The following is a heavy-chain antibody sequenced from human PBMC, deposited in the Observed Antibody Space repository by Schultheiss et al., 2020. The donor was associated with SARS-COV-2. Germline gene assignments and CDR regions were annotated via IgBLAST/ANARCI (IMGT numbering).Heavy chain of an antibody. V-gene: IGHV3-7*03. Sequence: GGSLRLSCAASGFTFSGYWMSWVRQAPGKGLEWVANIEQDGSEKYYVDSVKGRFTVSRDNAKNSLFLQMNSLRAEDTAVYYCARGRVCNDYWGQGTLVTVSS. D-gene: IGHD2-8*01. CDR3: ARGRVCNDY. J-gene: IGHJ4*02. CDR2: IEQDGSEK. CDR1: GFTFSGYW.